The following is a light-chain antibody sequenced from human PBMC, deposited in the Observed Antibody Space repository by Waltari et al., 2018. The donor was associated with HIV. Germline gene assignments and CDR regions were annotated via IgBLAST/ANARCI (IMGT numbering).Light chain of an antibody. J-gene: IGLJ3*02. CDR1: SSNIGSNT. V-gene: IGLV1-44*01. CDR2: SKN. CDR3: AAWDDSLNGCV. Sequence: QSVLTQPPSASGTPGQRVTISCSGSSSNIGSNTVSWYQQLPGTAPKLLIYSKNQRPSGVPDRFSGSTSGTSASLAISGVQSEDEADYYCAAWDDSLNGCVFGGGTKLTVL.